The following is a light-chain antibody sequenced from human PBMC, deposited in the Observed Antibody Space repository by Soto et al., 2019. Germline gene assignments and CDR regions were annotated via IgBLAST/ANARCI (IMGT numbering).Light chain of an antibody. CDR2: DVS. CDR3: SSYTTSNTRQIV. Sequence: QSVLTQPASVSGSPGQSITISCTGTSSDVGGYNYVSWYQHHPGKAPKLIIYDVSNRPSGVSIRFPGSKSDNTASLTISVLQPEDEADYHCSSYTTSNTRQIVFGTGTKVTVL. J-gene: IGLJ1*01. V-gene: IGLV2-14*03. CDR1: SSDVGGYNY.